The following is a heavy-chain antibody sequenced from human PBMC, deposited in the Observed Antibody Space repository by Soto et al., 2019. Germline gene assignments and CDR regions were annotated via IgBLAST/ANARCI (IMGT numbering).Heavy chain of an antibody. D-gene: IGHD2-15*01. Sequence: QVQLQQSGPGLVKPSQTLSLTCTVSGGSITSGGFYWSWIRQHPGEGLEWIGYVRYGGSTYYNPSLKSRLIIALDTSKNQLPRTLGSVTAADTAVYSAASHQDCCSGTCYWDPDALDIWGQGTMVTVSS. J-gene: IGHJ3*02. CDR1: GGSITSGGFY. V-gene: IGHV4-31*03. CDR2: VRYGGST. CDR3: ASHQDCCSGTCYWDPDALDI.